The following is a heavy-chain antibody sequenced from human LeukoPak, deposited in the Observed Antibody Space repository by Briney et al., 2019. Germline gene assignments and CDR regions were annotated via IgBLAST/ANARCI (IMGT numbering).Heavy chain of an antibody. Sequence: SETLSLTCAVYGGSFSGSSWSWIRQPPGKGLEWIGYIYYSGSTYYNPSLKSRVTISVDTSKNQFSLKLSSVTAADTAVYYCARGGDGYNLSPERTFDYWGQGTLVTVSS. J-gene: IGHJ4*02. D-gene: IGHD5-24*01. CDR1: GGSFSGSS. CDR3: ARGGDGYNLSPERTFDY. V-gene: IGHV4-30-4*07. CDR2: IYYSGST.